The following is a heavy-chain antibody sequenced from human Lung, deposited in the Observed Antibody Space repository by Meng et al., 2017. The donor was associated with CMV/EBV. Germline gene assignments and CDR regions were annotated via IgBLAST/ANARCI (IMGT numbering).Heavy chain of an antibody. Sequence: ASXXVSXKASGYTFTNYYMHWVRQAPGQGLEWMGVINPSGGSTTYAQKFQGRLTMTRDTSTSTVYMELSSLKSEDTAMYYCARVLGQLVSPYGMDGWGQGXTVTVSS. V-gene: IGHV1-46*01. CDR2: INPSGGST. CDR3: ARVLGQLVSPYGMDG. D-gene: IGHD6-13*01. CDR1: GYTFTNYY. J-gene: IGHJ6*02.